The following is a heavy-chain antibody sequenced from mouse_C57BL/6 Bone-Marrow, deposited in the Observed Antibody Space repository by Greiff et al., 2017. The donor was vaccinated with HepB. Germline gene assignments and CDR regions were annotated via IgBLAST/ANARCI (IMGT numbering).Heavy chain of an antibody. D-gene: IGHD2-4*01. CDR3: TRDYEYPWYFDD. V-gene: IGHV6-6*01. CDR1: GFTFSDAW. J-gene: IGHJ1*03. Sequence: EVQLVESGGGLVQPGGSMKLSCAASGFTFSDAWMDWVRQSPEKGLEWVAEIRNKANNHATYYAESVKGRFTISRDDSKSSVYLQMNRLRAEDTGIYYGTRDYEYPWYFDDWGTGTTVTVSS. CDR2: IRNKANNHAT.